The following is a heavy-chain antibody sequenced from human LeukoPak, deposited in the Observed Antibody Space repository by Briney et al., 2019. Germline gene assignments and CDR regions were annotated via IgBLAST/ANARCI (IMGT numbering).Heavy chain of an antibody. D-gene: IGHD3-9*01. CDR1: GGSISSGGYY. V-gene: IGHV4-30-4*01. J-gene: IGHJ6*02. Sequence: PSETLSLTCTVSGGSISSGGYYWSWIRQPPGKGLEWIGYIYYSGSTYYNPSLKSRVTISVDTSKNQFSLKLSSVTAADTAVYYCARDHNQGAVGLTAHGLHYYYYYGMDVWGQGTTVTVSS. CDR3: ARDHNQGAVGLTAHGLHYYYYYGMDV. CDR2: IYYSGST.